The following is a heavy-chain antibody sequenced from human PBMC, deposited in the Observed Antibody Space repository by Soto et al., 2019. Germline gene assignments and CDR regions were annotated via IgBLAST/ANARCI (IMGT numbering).Heavy chain of an antibody. CDR2: IKQDGSEK. CDR1: AFTVSSYW. J-gene: IGHJ6*02. Sequence: GSLRLSCAASAFTVSSYWMTWVRQAPGKGLEWVANIKQDGSEKNYADSVKGRFTISRDNAKNSLYLQMNSLRAEDTAVYFCARVYYSNLPYYFYYMDVWGQGTTVTVSS. V-gene: IGHV3-7*01. D-gene: IGHD4-4*01. CDR3: ARVYYSNLPYYFYYMDV.